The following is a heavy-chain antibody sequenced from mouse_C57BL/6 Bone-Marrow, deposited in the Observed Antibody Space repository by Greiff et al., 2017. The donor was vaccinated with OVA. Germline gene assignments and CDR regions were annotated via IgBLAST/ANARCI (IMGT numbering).Heavy chain of an antibody. D-gene: IGHD1-1*01. Sequence: QVHVKQSGAELVRPGASVTLSCKASGYTFTDYEMHWVKQTPVPGLEWIGALDPETGGTAYNQKFKGKAILTADKSSSTAYMELRSLTSEDSAVYYCTRRDYYGSSYPLDYWGQGTTLTVSS. V-gene: IGHV1-15*01. CDR2: LDPETGGT. CDR3: TRRDYYGSSYPLDY. CDR1: GYTFTDYE. J-gene: IGHJ2*01.